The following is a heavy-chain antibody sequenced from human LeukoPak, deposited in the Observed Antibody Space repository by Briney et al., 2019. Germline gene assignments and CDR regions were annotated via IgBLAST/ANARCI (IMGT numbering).Heavy chain of an antibody. V-gene: IGHV4-59*01. Sequence: SETLSLTCTVSGGSISSYYWSWIRQPPGKGLEWIGYIYDSGSTSYNPSLKSRVTISVDTSKNQFSLKLSSVTAADTAVFYCASLTTADAFDIWGQGTMVTVSS. CDR2: IYDSGST. J-gene: IGHJ3*02. CDR1: GGSISSYY. D-gene: IGHD3-22*01. CDR3: ASLTTADAFDI.